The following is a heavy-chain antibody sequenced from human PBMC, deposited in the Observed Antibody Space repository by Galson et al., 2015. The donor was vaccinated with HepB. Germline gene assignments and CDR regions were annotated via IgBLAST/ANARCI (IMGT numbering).Heavy chain of an antibody. CDR1: GYTFTSYD. D-gene: IGHD6-13*01. CDR3: AVRASGGNFLSSWYYFEGDWFDP. V-gene: IGHV1-8*01. Sequence: SVKVSCKASGYTFTSYDINWVRQATGQGLEWMGWMNPNSGNTGYAQKFQGRVTMTRNTSISTAYMELSSLRSEDTAVYYCAVRASGGNFLSSWYYFEGDWFDPWGQGTLVTVSS. CDR2: MNPNSGNT. J-gene: IGHJ5*02.